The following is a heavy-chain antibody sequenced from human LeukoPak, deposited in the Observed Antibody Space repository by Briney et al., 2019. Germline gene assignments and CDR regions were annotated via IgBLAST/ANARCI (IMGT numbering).Heavy chain of an antibody. CDR3: ATTIAVAGKGNN. J-gene: IGHJ4*02. Sequence: GGSLRLSCAASGFTLSAYWMHWVRQAPGKGLVWVSRISADVSSTIYADSVKGRFTISRDNAKNTLYLQMNSLRAEDTAVYYCATTIAVAGKGNNWGQGTLVTVSS. V-gene: IGHV3-74*01. D-gene: IGHD6-19*01. CDR2: ISADVSST. CDR1: GFTLSAYW.